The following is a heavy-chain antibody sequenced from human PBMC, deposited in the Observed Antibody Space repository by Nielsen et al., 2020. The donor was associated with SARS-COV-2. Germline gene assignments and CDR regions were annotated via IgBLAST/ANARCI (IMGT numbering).Heavy chain of an antibody. J-gene: IGHJ6*02. CDR1: GGTFSSYA. D-gene: IGHD1-26*01. CDR3: ARERSREYGIDV. Sequence: ASVKVSCKASGGTFSSYAISWVRQAPGQRLEWMGWINVGNGNTKYSQKFQGRVTFTRDTSASTAYMELSSLRFEDTAVYYCARERSREYGIDVWGQGTTVTVSS. CDR2: INVGNGNT. V-gene: IGHV1-3*01.